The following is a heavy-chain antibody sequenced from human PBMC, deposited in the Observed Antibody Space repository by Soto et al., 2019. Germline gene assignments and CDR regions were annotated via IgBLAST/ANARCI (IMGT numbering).Heavy chain of an antibody. D-gene: IGHD3-9*01. CDR2: ISGSGGST. CDR3: AKDYDILTGYYQTPLFDY. Sequence: EVQLLESGGGLVQPGGSLRLSCAASGFTFSSYAMSWVRQAPGKGLEWVSAISGSGGSTYYADSVKGRFTISRDNSKNTLYLQMNSLRAEDTAVYYCAKDYDILTGYYQTPLFDYWGQGTLVTVSS. V-gene: IGHV3-23*01. CDR1: GFTFSSYA. J-gene: IGHJ4*02.